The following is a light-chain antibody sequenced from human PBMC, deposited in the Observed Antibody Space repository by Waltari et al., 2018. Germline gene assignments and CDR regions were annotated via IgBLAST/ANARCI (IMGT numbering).Light chain of an antibody. CDR3: MQGSHWPWT. V-gene: IGKV2-30*01. CDR2: RVS. CDR1: QSLVASDGNTY. Sequence: DVVMTQSPLSLPVTLGQPASISCRSSQSLVASDGNTYFNWFQQRPGQSPSRLFYRVSKGDSVVPDRCSGSVSGTYSILRITRVEAEVVVVYYSMQGSHWPWTFGQGTKVEIK. J-gene: IGKJ1*01.